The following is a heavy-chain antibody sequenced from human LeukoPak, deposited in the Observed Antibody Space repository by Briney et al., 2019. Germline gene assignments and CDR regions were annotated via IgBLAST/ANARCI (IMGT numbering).Heavy chain of an antibody. CDR3: ARDSDHTSMLFKGFDY. CDR1: GGSVTSYY. V-gene: IGHV4-59*02. Sequence: SETLSLTCTVSGGSVTSYYWTWIRQPPGKGLEYIGYIYYTGSTNSNPSLRSRVTISVDTSKNQVSLKLNSVTAADTAVYYCARDSDHTSMLFKGFDYWGQGTLVTVSS. CDR2: IYYTGST. D-gene: IGHD5-18*01. J-gene: IGHJ4*02.